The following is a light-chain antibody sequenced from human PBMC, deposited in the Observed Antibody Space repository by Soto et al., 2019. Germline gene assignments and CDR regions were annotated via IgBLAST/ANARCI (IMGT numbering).Light chain of an antibody. CDR3: QHYNSYSGA. CDR2: KAS. V-gene: IGKV1-5*03. Sequence: DIQMTQSPSTLSGSVGDRVTITCRASQTISSGLAWYQQKPGKAPKLLIYKASTLKSGAPSRFSGSGSGTEFTLTISSLQPDDFATYYCQHYNSYSGAFGQGTKV. J-gene: IGKJ1*01. CDR1: QTISSG.